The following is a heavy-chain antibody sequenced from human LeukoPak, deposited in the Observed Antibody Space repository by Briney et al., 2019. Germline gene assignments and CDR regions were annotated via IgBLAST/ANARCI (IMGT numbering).Heavy chain of an antibody. CDR1: GYTFTSYA. D-gene: IGHD4-23*01. CDR2: INTNTGNP. CDR3: ARDGGTGLRWLNWFDP. V-gene: IGHV7-4-1*02. J-gene: IGHJ5*02. Sequence: ASVKVSCKASGYTFTSYAMNWVRQAPGQGLEWMGWINTNTGNPTYAQGFTGRFVFSLDTSVSTAYLQISSLKAEDTAVYYCARDGGTGLRWLNWFDPWGKGTLVTVSS.